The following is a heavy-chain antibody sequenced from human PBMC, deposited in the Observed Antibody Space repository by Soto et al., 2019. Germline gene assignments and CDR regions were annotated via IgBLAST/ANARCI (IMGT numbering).Heavy chain of an antibody. V-gene: IGHV4-34*01. Sequence: SETLSLTCAVYGGSFSGYYWSWIRQPPGKGLEWIGEINHSGSTNYNPSLKSRVTISVDTSKNQSSLKLSSVTAADTAVYYCARGDYDFWSGYYTGRWFDPWGQGTLVTVSS. CDR2: INHSGST. D-gene: IGHD3-3*01. CDR1: GGSFSGYY. CDR3: ARGDYDFWSGYYTGRWFDP. J-gene: IGHJ5*02.